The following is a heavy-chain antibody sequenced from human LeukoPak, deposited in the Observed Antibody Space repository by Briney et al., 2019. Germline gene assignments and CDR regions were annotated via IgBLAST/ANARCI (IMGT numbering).Heavy chain of an antibody. V-gene: IGHV3-23*01. CDR3: ARVGEDWNYGVNDY. Sequence: GGSLRLSCAASGFTFSSYAMNWVRQAPGKGLEWVSGISGSGGSADYADSVKGRFTISRDNSKNTLYLQMNSLRADDTAVYYCARVGEDWNYGVNDYWGQGTLVTVSS. CDR2: ISGSGGSA. J-gene: IGHJ4*02. CDR1: GFTFSSYA. D-gene: IGHD1-7*01.